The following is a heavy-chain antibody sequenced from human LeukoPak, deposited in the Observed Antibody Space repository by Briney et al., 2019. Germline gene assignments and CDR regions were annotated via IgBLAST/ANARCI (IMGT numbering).Heavy chain of an antibody. CDR2: IYYSGST. V-gene: IGHV4-59*01. CDR3: AREKGYDDYVGGDYYYYYMDV. Sequence: SETLSLTCAVYGGSFSSYYWSWIRQPPGKGLEWIGSIYYSGSTNYNPSLKSRVTISVDTSKNQFSLKLNSVTAADTAVYYCAREKGYDDYVGGDYYYYYMDVWGKGTTVTISS. CDR1: GGSFSSYY. J-gene: IGHJ6*03. D-gene: IGHD4-17*01.